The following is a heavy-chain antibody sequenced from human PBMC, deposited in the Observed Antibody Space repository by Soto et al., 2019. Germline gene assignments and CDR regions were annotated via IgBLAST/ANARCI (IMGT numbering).Heavy chain of an antibody. CDR1: GFTFRNYP. V-gene: IGHV3-23*01. Sequence: GGSLRLSCAASGFTFRNYPMTWVRQAPGKGLDWVSTISGSGVDTYYPNSVKGRVTISRDNSKNTLYLQINSLRAEDTAIYYCAKGGLLPRANRWFWGQGTLVTVSS. CDR2: ISGSGVDT. D-gene: IGHD2-2*01. J-gene: IGHJ4*02. CDR3: AKGGLLPRANRWF.